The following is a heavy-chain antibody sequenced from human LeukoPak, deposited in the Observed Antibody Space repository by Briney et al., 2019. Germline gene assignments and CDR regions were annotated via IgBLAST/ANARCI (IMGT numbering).Heavy chain of an antibody. J-gene: IGHJ3*02. V-gene: IGHV3-53*01. D-gene: IGHD3-22*01. CDR1: GFTVSNKY. Sequence: PGGSLRLSCAASGFTVSNKYMTWVRQAPGKGLEWVSLIYSDGRTYYADSVKGRCTISRDNSKNTLYLQMNSLRVEDTAVYYCARGLFLSGYLDAFDTWAKGQWSPSLQ. CDR2: IYSDGRT. CDR3: ARGLFLSGYLDAFDT.